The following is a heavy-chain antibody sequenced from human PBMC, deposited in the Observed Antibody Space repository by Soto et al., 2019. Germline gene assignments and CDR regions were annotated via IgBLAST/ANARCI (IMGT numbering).Heavy chain of an antibody. CDR1: GGTFSSYA. D-gene: IGHD2-2*01. CDR3: ARDILEVPAAVGVSMDV. J-gene: IGHJ6*02. CDR2: IIPIFGTA. Sequence: SVKVSCKASGGTFSSYAISWVRQAPGQGLEWMGGIIPIFGTANDAQKFQGRVTITADKSTSTAYMELSSLRSEDTAVYYCARDILEVPAAVGVSMDVWGQGTTVTVSS. V-gene: IGHV1-69*06.